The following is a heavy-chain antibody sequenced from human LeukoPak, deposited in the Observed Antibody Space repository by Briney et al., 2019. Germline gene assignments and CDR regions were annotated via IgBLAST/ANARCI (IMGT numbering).Heavy chain of an antibody. CDR1: GFTFSSYS. J-gene: IGHJ4*02. V-gene: IGHV3-21*01. CDR2: ISSSSSYI. CDR3: ARLPAYPGIAAASTYYFDY. D-gene: IGHD6-13*01. Sequence: GGSLRLSCSASGFTFSSYSMNWVRQAPGKGLEWVSSISSSSSYIYYADSVKGQVTISIDNAKNSLYLQMNSLRAEDTAVYYCARLPAYPGIAAASTYYFDYWGQGTLVTVSS.